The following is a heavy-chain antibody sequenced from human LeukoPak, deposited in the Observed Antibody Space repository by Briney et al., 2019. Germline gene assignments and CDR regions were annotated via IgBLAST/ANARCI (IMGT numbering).Heavy chain of an antibody. J-gene: IGHJ4*02. D-gene: IGHD6-19*01. V-gene: IGHV3-21*01. CDR2: ISSSSSYI. CDR3: ARDLTRIAVAGTVYFDY. Sequence: GGSLRLSCAASGFTFSSYSMNWVRQAPGKGLEWVSSISSSSSYIYYADSVKGRFTISRDNAKNSLYLQMNSLRAEDTAVYYCARDLTRIAVAGTVYFDYWGQGTLVTVSS. CDR1: GFTFSSYS.